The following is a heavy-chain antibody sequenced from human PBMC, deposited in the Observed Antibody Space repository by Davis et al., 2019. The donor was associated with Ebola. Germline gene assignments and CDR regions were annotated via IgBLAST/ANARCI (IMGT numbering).Heavy chain of an antibody. J-gene: IGHJ6*03. CDR3: ARDSFWSGYYYYYYYMDV. D-gene: IGHD3-3*01. Sequence: GESLKISCTVSGFTFSSYAMHWVRQAPGKGLEWVAVISYDGSNKYYADSVKGRFTISRDNSKNTLYLQMNSLRAEDTAVYYCARDSFWSGYYYYYYYMDVWGKGTTVTVSS. CDR2: ISYDGSNK. V-gene: IGHV3-30-3*01. CDR1: GFTFSSYA.